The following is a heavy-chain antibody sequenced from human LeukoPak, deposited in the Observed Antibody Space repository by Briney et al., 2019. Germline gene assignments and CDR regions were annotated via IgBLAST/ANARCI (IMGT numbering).Heavy chain of an antibody. Sequence: SETLSLTCTVSGGSISSSSYYWGWIRQPPGKGLDWIGSIYHSGSTYYNPSLKSRVTISVDTPKNQFSLKLSSMTAADTAVYYCAGDWYGGYYFKYWGQGTLVTVSS. CDR3: AGDWYGGYYFKY. D-gene: IGHD1-26*01. J-gene: IGHJ4*02. CDR1: GGSISSSSYY. CDR2: IYHSGST. V-gene: IGHV4-39*02.